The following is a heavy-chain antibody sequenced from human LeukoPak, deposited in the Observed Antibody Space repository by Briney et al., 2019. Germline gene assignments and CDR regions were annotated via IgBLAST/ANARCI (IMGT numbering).Heavy chain of an antibody. D-gene: IGHD2-2*02. CDR1: GGSISSYY. V-gene: IGHV4-59*08. J-gene: IGHJ6*03. CDR2: IYYSGST. CDR3: ARAICSRTSCYKGYYYMDV. Sequence: SETLSLTCTVSGGSISSYYWSWIRQPPGKGLEWIGYIYYSGSTNYNPSLKSRVTISVDTSKNQFSLKLSSVTAADTAVYYCARAICSRTSCYKGYYYMDVWGKGTTVTVSS.